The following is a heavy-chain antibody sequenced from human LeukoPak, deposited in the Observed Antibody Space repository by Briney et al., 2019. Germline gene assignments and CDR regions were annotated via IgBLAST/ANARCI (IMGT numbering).Heavy chain of an antibody. J-gene: IGHJ4*02. Sequence: PGGSLGLSCAASGFTFSSYTMNWVRQSPGKGLEWISSISSSSSYYADSVKGRFTISRDNAKNSLYLQMNSLRAEDTALYYCARGAAVIHVDYWGQGTLVTVSS. V-gene: IGHV3-21*01. D-gene: IGHD2-21*01. CDR3: ARGAAVIHVDY. CDR1: GFTFSSYT. CDR2: ISSSSSY.